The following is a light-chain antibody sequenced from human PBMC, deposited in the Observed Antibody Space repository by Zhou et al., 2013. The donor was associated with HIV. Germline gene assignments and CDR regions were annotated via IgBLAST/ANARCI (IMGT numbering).Light chain of an antibody. CDR1: QSIGRW. CDR3: QQLNSYST. Sequence: DIQMTQSPSTLAASVGDRVTITCRASQSIGRWLAWYQQKPGKAPKVLIYTASNLDTGVPSRFSGSGSGTEFTLTINSLQPEDLATYYCQQLNSYSTFGQGTRLEIK. CDR2: TAS. V-gene: IGKV1-5*03. J-gene: IGKJ5*01.